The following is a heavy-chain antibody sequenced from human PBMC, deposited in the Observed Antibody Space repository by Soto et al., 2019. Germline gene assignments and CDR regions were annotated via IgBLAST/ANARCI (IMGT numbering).Heavy chain of an antibody. CDR1: GFTFSSYA. CDR2: ISYDGSNK. J-gene: IGHJ5*02. CDR3: ARDLLYYDIFTGFHFDP. Sequence: GGSLRLSCAASGFTFSSYAMHWVRQAPGKGLEWVAVISYDGSNKYYADSVKGRFTISRDNSKNTLYLQMNSLRAEDTAVYYCARDLLYYDIFTGFHFDPWGQGTRVTVSS. V-gene: IGHV3-30-3*01. D-gene: IGHD3-9*01.